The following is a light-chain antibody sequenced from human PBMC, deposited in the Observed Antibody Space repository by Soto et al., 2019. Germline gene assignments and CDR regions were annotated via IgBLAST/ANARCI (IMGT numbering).Light chain of an antibody. V-gene: IGLV1-44*01. J-gene: IGLJ1*01. CDR1: SSNLGTNT. Sequence: QSVLTQPPSVSGTPGQRVTISCSGSSSNLGTNTVNWYQQLPGTAPKVLIYSNNQRPSGVPDRFSGSKSGTSASLAISGLQSEDEADYYCSSHNPIGTLQIFGPGTKLTVL. CDR2: SNN. CDR3: SSHNPIGTLQI.